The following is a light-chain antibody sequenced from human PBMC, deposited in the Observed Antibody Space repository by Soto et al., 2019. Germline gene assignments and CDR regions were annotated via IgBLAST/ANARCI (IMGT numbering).Light chain of an antibody. V-gene: IGKV3-20*01. CDR1: QSVSSPY. Sequence: EIVLTQSPGTLSLSPGERATLSCRASQSVSSPYLAWYQQKPGQAPRLLVYGASSRAAGIPDRLTGSGSGTDFTLTISRLEPEDFAVYYCQQYGTSPWTFGQGTKGEIK. CDR3: QQYGTSPWT. CDR2: GAS. J-gene: IGKJ1*01.